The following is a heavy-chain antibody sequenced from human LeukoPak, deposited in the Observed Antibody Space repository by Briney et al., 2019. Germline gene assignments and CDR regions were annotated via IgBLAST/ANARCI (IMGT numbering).Heavy chain of an antibody. Sequence: ASVKVSCKVSGYTLTELSMHRVRQAPGKGLEWMGGFDPEDGETIYAQKFQGRVTMTEDTSTDTAYMELSSLRSEDTAVYYCARYEERLLRAWFDPWGQGTLVTVSS. CDR1: GYTLTELS. V-gene: IGHV1-24*01. D-gene: IGHD2-15*01. J-gene: IGHJ5*02. CDR2: FDPEDGET. CDR3: ARYEERLLRAWFDP.